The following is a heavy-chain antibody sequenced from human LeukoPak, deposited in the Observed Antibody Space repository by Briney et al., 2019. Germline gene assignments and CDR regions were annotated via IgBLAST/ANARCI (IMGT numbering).Heavy chain of an antibody. V-gene: IGHV3-48*03. Sequence: PGGSLRLSCAASGFTFSSYEMNWVRQAPGKGLEWVSYISSSGSTIYYADSVKGRFTISRDNAKNSLYLQMNSLRAEDTAVYYCAREYCSSTSCYFQHWGQGTLVTVSS. J-gene: IGHJ1*01. D-gene: IGHD2-2*01. CDR1: GFTFSSYE. CDR3: AREYCSSTSCYFQH. CDR2: ISSSGSTI.